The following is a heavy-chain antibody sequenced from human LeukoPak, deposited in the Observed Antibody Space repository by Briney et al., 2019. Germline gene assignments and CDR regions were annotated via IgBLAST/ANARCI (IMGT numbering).Heavy chain of an antibody. CDR2: IYYSGST. Sequence: PSETLSLTCTVSGGSISSSSYYWGWIRQPPGKGLEWIGSIYYSGSTYYNPSLKSRVTISVDTSKNQFSLKLSPVTAADTAVYYCARTDTAMAYYYYGMDVWGQGTTVTVSS. J-gene: IGHJ6*02. CDR1: GGSISSSSYY. D-gene: IGHD5-18*01. CDR3: ARTDTAMAYYYYGMDV. V-gene: IGHV4-39*07.